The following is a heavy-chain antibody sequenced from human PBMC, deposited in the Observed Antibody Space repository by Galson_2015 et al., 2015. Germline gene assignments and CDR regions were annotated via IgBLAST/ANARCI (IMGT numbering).Heavy chain of an antibody. CDR2: INSDGTTR. J-gene: IGHJ3*02. CDR3: LRAIGSGSGI. Sequence: SLRLSCAASGFTFSTYWMHWVRQVPGKGLVWVSHINSDGTTRTYADSVKGRFTISRDNAKNTLYLQMNSLRAEDTAVYYCLRAIGSGSGIWGQGTMVTVSS. D-gene: IGHD3-22*01. V-gene: IGHV3-74*03. CDR1: GFTFSTYW.